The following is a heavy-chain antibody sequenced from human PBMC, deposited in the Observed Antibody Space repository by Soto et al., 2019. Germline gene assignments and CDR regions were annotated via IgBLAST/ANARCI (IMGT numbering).Heavy chain of an antibody. CDR1: GGTFSFYT. CDR2: SIPILGTA. CDR3: ARDRVDIVGTPIQGDHDAFDI. Sequence: QVLLVQSGAEVKKPGSSVKVSCKASGGTFSFYTISWVRKAPGQGLEWMGRSIPILGTANYEQKFQGRVTIPADKSTSTAYMELRSLRSEDTAVYYCARDRVDIVGTPIQGDHDAFDIWGQGTMVTVSS. J-gene: IGHJ3*02. V-gene: IGHV1-69*08. D-gene: IGHD5-12*01.